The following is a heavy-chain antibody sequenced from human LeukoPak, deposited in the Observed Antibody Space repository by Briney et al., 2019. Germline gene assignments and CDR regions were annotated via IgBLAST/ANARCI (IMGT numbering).Heavy chain of an antibody. CDR3: ARDGEMITFGGVIVPLEDY. CDR2: ISGSGGST. D-gene: IGHD3-16*02. CDR1: GFTFSSYA. V-gene: IGHV3-23*01. J-gene: IGHJ4*02. Sequence: GGSLRLSCAASGFTFSSYAMSWVRQAPGKGLEWVSAISGSGGSTYYADSVKGRFTISRDNAKNSLCLQMNSLRAEDTAVYYCARDGEMITFGGVIVPLEDYWGQGTLVTVSS.